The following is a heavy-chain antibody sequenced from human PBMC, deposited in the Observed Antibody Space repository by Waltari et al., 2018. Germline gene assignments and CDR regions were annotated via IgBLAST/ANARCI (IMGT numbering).Heavy chain of an antibody. CDR1: GGTFSSYS. CDR2: IIPNYGTA. Sequence: QVQLVQSGAEVKKPGSSVKVSCKASGGTFSSYSITWVRQAPGQGLEWMGRIIPNYGTAKDEQRFQDRVTMTADKSTNTAYMELSSLRSEDTAVYYCAIVGATRAFDIWGQGTMVTVSS. V-gene: IGHV1-69*08. D-gene: IGHD1-26*01. J-gene: IGHJ3*02. CDR3: AIVGATRAFDI.